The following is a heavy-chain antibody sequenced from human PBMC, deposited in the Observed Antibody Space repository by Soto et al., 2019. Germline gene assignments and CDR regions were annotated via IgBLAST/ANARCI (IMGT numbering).Heavy chain of an antibody. CDR2: IYYSGST. CDR1: GVSISSGGYY. V-gene: IGHV4-31*03. CDR3: ARDRGYCSGGSCHIHDWPV. D-gene: IGHD2-15*01. J-gene: IGHJ4*02. Sequence: SETLSLTCTVSGVSISSGGYYWSWIRQHPGKGLEWIGYIYYSGSTYYNPSLKSRVTISVDTSKNQFSLKLSSVTAADTAVYYCARDRGYCSGGSCHIHDWPVWGQGTLVTVSS.